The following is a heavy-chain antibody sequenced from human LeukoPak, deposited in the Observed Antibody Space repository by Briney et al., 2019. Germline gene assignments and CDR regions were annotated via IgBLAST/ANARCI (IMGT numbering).Heavy chain of an antibody. Sequence: GGSLRLSCAASGFTFSSYSMNWVRQAPGKGLEWVSSIGSTSNYIYYSDSVKGRFTISRDDAKTSVYLQMNSLRAEDTAFYYCARNKGWEMPAELDSWGQGTLVTVSS. J-gene: IGHJ4*02. CDR3: ARNKGWEMPAELDS. CDR2: IGSTSNYI. D-gene: IGHD1-26*01. V-gene: IGHV3-21*01. CDR1: GFTFSSYS.